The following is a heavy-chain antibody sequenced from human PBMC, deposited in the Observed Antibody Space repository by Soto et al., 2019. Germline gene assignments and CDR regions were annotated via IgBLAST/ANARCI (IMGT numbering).Heavy chain of an antibody. Sequence: GESLKISCKGSGYRFTNYWIGWVRQMPGKGLEWMGIIYPGDSDTRYSPSFQGQVTISADKSISTAYLQWSSLKASDTAMYYCALVVGGDTTEAHYFGYWGQGPLVTVSS. CDR2: IYPGDSDT. J-gene: IGHJ4*01. CDR3: ALVVGGDTTEAHYFGY. D-gene: IGHD3-10*01. V-gene: IGHV5-51*01. CDR1: GYRFTNYW.